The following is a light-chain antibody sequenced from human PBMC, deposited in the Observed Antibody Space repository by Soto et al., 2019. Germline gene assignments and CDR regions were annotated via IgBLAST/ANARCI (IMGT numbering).Light chain of an antibody. CDR3: QQYNNWPPWT. V-gene: IGKV3-15*01. J-gene: IGKJ1*01. CDR2: GAS. Sequence: VVKRCRATVPVPPGERNNLSSTASQSGSSNLAWYQQKPGQAPRLLSYGASTRATGIPARFSGSGSGTEFTLTLSSLQSEDFAVYYCQQYNNWPPWTFSQGTKVDIK. CDR1: QSGSSN.